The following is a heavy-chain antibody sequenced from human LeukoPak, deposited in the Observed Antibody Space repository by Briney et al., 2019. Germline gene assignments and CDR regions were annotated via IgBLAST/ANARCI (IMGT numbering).Heavy chain of an antibody. V-gene: IGHV3-43*02. CDR3: AKRLAVTGNHAFDV. D-gene: IGHD6-13*01. CDR2: ISGDGVTT. Sequence: GGSLRLSCAASGFSFDDYAMHWVRQPPGKGLEWVSLISGDGVTTYYADSVKGRFTISRDNSKNSLYLQMTSLRSEDTALYYYAKRLAVTGNHAFDVWGQGTMVTVSS. CDR1: GFSFDDYA. J-gene: IGHJ3*01.